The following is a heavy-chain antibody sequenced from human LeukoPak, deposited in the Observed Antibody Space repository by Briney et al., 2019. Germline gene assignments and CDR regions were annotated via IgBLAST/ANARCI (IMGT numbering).Heavy chain of an antibody. V-gene: IGHV3-53*01. CDR3: ARGDDYGGAWYYFDY. J-gene: IGHJ4*02. D-gene: IGHD4-23*01. Sequence: TGGSLRLSCAASGFIVSINYMNWVRQAPRKGLEWVSVIYSGGSTYYADSVKGRFTISRDNSKNTLFLQMNSLRAEDTAEYYCARGDDYGGAWYYFDYWGQGTLVTVSS. CDR2: IYSGGST. CDR1: GFIVSINY.